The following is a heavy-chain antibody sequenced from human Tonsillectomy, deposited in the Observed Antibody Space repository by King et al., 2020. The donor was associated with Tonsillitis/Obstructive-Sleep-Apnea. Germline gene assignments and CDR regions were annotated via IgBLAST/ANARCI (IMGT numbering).Heavy chain of an antibody. Sequence: QLVQSGGGVVQPGRSLRVSCSASGFTFSNHGMHWVRQAPGKGLEWVALIWYDGTDKYYADSVKGRFTISRDNSKNTLYLQMNSLRAEETAVYYCVRDLDDTASHFDYWGQGTLVTVSS. CDR2: IWYDGTDK. CDR3: VRDLDDTASHFDY. D-gene: IGHD2-21*02. CDR1: GFTFSNHG. V-gene: IGHV3-33*01. J-gene: IGHJ4*02.